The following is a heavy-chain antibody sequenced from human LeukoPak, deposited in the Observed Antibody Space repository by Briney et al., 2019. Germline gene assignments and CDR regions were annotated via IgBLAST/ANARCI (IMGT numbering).Heavy chain of an antibody. V-gene: IGHV1-2*02. CDR2: INPNSGGT. Sequence: ASVKVSCKASGYTFTGYYMHWVRQAPGQGREWMGWINPNSGGTNYAQKFQGRVTMTRDTSISTAYMELSRLRSDDTAVYYCARAQEYSSGWYGGDTTIDYWGQGTLVTVSS. J-gene: IGHJ4*02. CDR1: GYTFTGYY. D-gene: IGHD6-19*01. CDR3: ARAQEYSSGWYGGDTTIDY.